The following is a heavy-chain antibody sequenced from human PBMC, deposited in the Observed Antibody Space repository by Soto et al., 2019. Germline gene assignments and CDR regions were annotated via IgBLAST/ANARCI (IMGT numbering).Heavy chain of an antibody. J-gene: IGHJ6*03. D-gene: IGHD1-26*01. CDR2: IRSKANSYAT. CDR1: GFTFSGSA. Sequence: GGSLRLSCAASGFTFSGSAMHWVRQASGKGLEWVGRIRSKANSYATAYAASVKGRFTIPRDDSKNTAYLQMNSLKTEDTAVYYCTRQREHGPTYYDYYMDVWGKGTTVTVSS. V-gene: IGHV3-73*01. CDR3: TRQREHGPTYYDYYMDV.